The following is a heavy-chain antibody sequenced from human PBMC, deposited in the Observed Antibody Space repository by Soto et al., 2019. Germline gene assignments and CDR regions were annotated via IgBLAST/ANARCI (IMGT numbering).Heavy chain of an antibody. CDR3: AARVGSSPLYYYGVDV. J-gene: IGHJ6*02. Sequence: PGESLKISCKASVYSFSSYWIGWVRQMPGKGLEWMGIIDPSDSDTRYSPSFQGQVTISADKSISTAYLQWSSLKASDTAMYYCAARVGSSPLYYYGVDVWGHGTTVTVSS. V-gene: IGHV5-51*01. CDR2: IDPSDSDT. CDR1: VYSFSSYW. D-gene: IGHD3-10*01.